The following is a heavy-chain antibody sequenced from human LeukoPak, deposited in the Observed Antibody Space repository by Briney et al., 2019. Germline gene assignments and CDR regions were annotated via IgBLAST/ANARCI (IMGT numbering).Heavy chain of an antibody. J-gene: IGHJ4*01. D-gene: IGHD2-8*02. V-gene: IGHV3-7*01. CDR2: IRQDGNEI. Sequence: PGGSLRLSCVASGFSISTYWTSWVRQAPARGLEWVANIRQDGNEIHYLDSVKGRFTISRDNAKNSAYLQMNSLRAEDSAIYYCVRVVSGGSQAYWGRGTLVTVSS. CDR3: VRVVSGGSQAY. CDR1: GFSISTYW.